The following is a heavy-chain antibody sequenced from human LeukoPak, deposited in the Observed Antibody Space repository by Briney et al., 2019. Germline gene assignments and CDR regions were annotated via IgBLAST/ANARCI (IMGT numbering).Heavy chain of an antibody. J-gene: IGHJ4*02. V-gene: IGHV4-34*01. CDR1: GGSFSGYY. Sequence: SETLSLTCAVYGGSFSGYYWSRIRQPPGKGLEWIGEINHSGSTNYNPSLKSRVTISVDTSKNQFSLKLSSVTAADTAVYYCARDGFRSSITMVRGVLDYWGQGTLVTVSS. CDR2: INHSGST. CDR3: ARDGFRSSITMVRGVLDY. D-gene: IGHD3-10*01.